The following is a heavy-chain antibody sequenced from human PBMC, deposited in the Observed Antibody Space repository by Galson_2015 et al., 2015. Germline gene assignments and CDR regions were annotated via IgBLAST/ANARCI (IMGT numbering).Heavy chain of an antibody. CDR2: IRSKAYGGTT. V-gene: IGHV3-49*03. Sequence: SLRLSCAASGFTFGDYAMSWFRQAPGKGLEWVGFIRSKAYGGTTEYAASVKGRFTISRDDSKSIAYLQMNSLKTEDTAVYYCTSYQLLVGFYYFDYWGQGTLVTVSS. CDR1: GFTFGDYA. D-gene: IGHD2-2*01. J-gene: IGHJ4*02. CDR3: TSYQLLVGFYYFDY.